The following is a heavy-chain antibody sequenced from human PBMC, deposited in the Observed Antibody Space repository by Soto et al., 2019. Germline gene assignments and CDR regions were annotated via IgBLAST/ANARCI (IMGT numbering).Heavy chain of an antibody. CDR1: GGSISSDDYS. CDR3: ARGSTDYFDSTGYNGYFDY. CDR2: ISDSGDT. D-gene: IGHD3-22*01. Sequence: PSETLSLTCAFSGGSISSDDYSWTWIRQPPGKALEWLGYISDSGDTYYNPSLKSRATISADRPKNQFSLNLSSVTAADTAVYYCARGSTDYFDSTGYNGYFDYWGQGTPVTVSS. J-gene: IGHJ4*02. V-gene: IGHV4-30-2*01.